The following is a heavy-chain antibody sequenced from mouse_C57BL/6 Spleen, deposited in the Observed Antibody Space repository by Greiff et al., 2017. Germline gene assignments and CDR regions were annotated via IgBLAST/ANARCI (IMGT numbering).Heavy chain of an antibody. Sequence: LKESGPELVKPGASVKLSCKASGYSFTDYNMNWVKQSNGKSLEWIGVINPNYGTTSYNQKFKGKATLTVDQSSSTAYMQLNSLTSEDSAVYYCASEGSSGLGAMDYWGQGTSVTVSS. J-gene: IGHJ4*01. CDR3: ASEGSSGLGAMDY. CDR1: GYSFTDYN. V-gene: IGHV1-39*01. D-gene: IGHD3-2*02. CDR2: INPNYGTT.